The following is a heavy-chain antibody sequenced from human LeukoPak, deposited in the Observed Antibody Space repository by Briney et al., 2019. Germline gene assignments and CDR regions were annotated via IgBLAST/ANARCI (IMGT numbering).Heavy chain of an antibody. CDR3: AIDRCSGGSCYQVTGGY. D-gene: IGHD2-15*01. J-gene: IGHJ4*02. CDR1: GYTFTSYG. Sequence: ASVKVSCKASGYTFTSYGISWVRQAPGQGLEWMGWISAYNGNTNYAQKLQGRVTMTTDTSTSTAYMELRSLRSDDTAVYYCAIDRCSGGSCYQVTGGYWGQGTLVTVSS. V-gene: IGHV1-18*01. CDR2: ISAYNGNT.